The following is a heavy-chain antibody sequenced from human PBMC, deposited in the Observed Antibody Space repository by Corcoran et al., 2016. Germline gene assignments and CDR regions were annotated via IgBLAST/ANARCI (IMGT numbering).Heavy chain of an antibody. CDR1: GGSFSGYY. D-gene: IGHD6-19*01. CDR2: INHSGST. V-gene: IGHV4-34*01. CDR3: ARAGSSGWYGDAFDI. Sequence: QVQLQQWGAGLLKPSETLSLTCAVYGGSFSGYYWSWIRQPPGKGLEWIGEINHSGSTNYNPSLKSRVTISVDTSKNQFSLKLSSVTAADTAVYDCARAGSSGWYGDAFDIWGQGTMVTVSS. J-gene: IGHJ3*02.